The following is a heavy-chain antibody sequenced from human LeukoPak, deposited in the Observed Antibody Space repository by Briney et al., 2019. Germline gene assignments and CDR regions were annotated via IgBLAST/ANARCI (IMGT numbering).Heavy chain of an antibody. Sequence: GGSLRLSCVASGFTFSNYWMHWVRQPPGKGLVWVSRIYVDGRTTNYADSVKGRFTISRDNAKNTLYLQMNSLRAEDTAVYYCARLPGYCSSNSCYKMTIPFDYWGQGTLVTVSS. J-gene: IGHJ4*02. CDR1: GFTFSNYW. CDR2: IYVDGRTT. D-gene: IGHD2-2*02. V-gene: IGHV3-74*01. CDR3: ARLPGYCSSNSCYKMTIPFDY.